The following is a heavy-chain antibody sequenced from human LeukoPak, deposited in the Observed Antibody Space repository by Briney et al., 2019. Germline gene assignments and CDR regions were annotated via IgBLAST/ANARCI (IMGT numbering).Heavy chain of an antibody. CDR3: ARGSGSYSTPFDY. Sequence: GGSLRLSCAASGFTFSHYYMSSIRQAPGRGLGWVSFISSSSSDTNYADSVKGRFTISRDNAKDSLYLQLNSLRAEDTAMYYCARGSGSYSTPFDYWGQGTLVTVSS. J-gene: IGHJ4*02. CDR1: GFTFSHYY. V-gene: IGHV3-11*05. CDR2: ISSSSSDT. D-gene: IGHD3-10*01.